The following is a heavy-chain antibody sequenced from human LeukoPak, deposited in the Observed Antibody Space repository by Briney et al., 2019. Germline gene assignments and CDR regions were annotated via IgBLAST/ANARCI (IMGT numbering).Heavy chain of an antibody. Sequence: PSETLSLTCTVSGGSISSYYWSWIRQPPGKGLEWIWYIYYSGSTNYNPSLKSRVTISVDTSKNQFSLKLSSVTAADTAVYYCARDTGYSYGNDAFDIWGQGTMVTVSS. CDR2: IYYSGST. J-gene: IGHJ3*02. CDR3: ARDTGYSYGNDAFDI. D-gene: IGHD5-18*01. V-gene: IGHV4-59*01. CDR1: GGSISSYY.